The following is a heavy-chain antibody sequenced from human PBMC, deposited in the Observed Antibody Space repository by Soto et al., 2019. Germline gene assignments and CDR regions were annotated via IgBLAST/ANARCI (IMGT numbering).Heavy chain of an antibody. CDR3: VRDSYTAHWHTAGEDY. CDR2: IKEDGSLK. J-gene: IGHJ4*02. V-gene: IGHV3-7*01. Sequence: DVPLVESGGGLVQPGGYLRLSCAASGFYITNYWMTWVRQAPGKGQEWVANIKEDGSLKFYVDSVRGRFPISRDNAKNSVYLGMSRLRAEDTAVYYCVRDSYTAHWHTAGEDYWGQGTLVTVSS. D-gene: IGHD2-2*02. CDR1: GFYITNYW.